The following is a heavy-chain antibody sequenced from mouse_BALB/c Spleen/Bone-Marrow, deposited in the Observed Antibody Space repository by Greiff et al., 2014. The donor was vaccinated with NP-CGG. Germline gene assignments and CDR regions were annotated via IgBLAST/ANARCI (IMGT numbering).Heavy chain of an antibody. D-gene: IGHD2-13*01. CDR1: GYTFASYY. J-gene: IGHJ3*01. Sequence: QVQLKESGAELVKPGASVKLSCKASGYTFASYYMYWVKQRPGQGLEWIGEINPSDGGTNFNEKFKSKATLTVDKSSSTAYMQLSSLTSEDSAVYYCTREGDSLFAYWGQGALVTVSA. CDR2: INPSDGGT. CDR3: TREGDSLFAY. V-gene: IGHV1S81*02.